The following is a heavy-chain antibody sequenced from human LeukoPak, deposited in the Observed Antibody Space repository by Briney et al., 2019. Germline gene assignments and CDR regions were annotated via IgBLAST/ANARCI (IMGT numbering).Heavy chain of an antibody. CDR2: IYHSGST. CDR1: GYSISSGYY. CDR3: ARGRYGSSWYEDAFDI. V-gene: IGHV4-38-2*02. J-gene: IGHJ3*02. Sequence: SETLSLTCTVSGYSISSGYYWGWIRQPPGKGLEWIGSIYHSGSTYYNPSLKSRVTISVDTSKNQLSLKLSSVTAADTAVYYCARGRYGSSWYEDAFDIWGQGTMVTVSS. D-gene: IGHD6-13*01.